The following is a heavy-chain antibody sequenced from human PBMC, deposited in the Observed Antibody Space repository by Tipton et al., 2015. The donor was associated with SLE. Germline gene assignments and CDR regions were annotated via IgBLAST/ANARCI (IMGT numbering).Heavy chain of an antibody. CDR2: VSGHMGNT. V-gene: IGHV1-18*01. CDR1: GYTFAGYG. Sequence: QSGPEVKKPGASVKVSCKASGYTFAGYGFSWVRQAPGQGLEWMGWVSGHMGNTSYAQKFQGRVTMTRDTSTSTAYMELRSLRSDDTAMYYYAREDDRGFYYFHSWRQGTLVTVSS. CDR3: AREDDRGFYYFHS. J-gene: IGHJ4*02. D-gene: IGHD3-22*01.